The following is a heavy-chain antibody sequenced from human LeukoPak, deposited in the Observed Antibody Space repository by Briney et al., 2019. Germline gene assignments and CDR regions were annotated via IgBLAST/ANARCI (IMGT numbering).Heavy chain of an antibody. Sequence: GGSLRLSCAASGFTFSSFGMHWFRQAPGKGLEWVAFIRYDGTDKYYADSVKGRFTISRDNSKNTLYLQMNSLRPEDTAVYYCAPRVVVITAPFDYWGQGTLVTVSS. V-gene: IGHV3-30*02. D-gene: IGHD2-21*01. CDR2: IRYDGTDK. CDR1: GFTFSSFG. J-gene: IGHJ4*02. CDR3: APRVVVITAPFDY.